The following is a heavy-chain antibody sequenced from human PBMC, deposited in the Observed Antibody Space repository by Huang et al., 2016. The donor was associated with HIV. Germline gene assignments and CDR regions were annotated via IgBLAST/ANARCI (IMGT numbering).Heavy chain of an antibody. CDR3: ARHDGARPGWVDN. CDR2: IYPGDCET. V-gene: IGHV5-51*01. J-gene: IGHJ5*02. CDR1: GYMFTKYW. D-gene: IGHD4-17*01. Sequence: EVQLVQSGAEVKKPGESLKISCKGSGYMFTKYWIGWVRQMPGKGLEWRGIIYPGDCETRYSTSVQDKVTISADKSSTTAYLQWSSLKAADTAIYYCARHDGARPGWVDNWGQGTLVTVSS.